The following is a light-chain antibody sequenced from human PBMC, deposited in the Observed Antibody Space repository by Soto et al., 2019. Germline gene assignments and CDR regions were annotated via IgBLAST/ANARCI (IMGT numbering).Light chain of an antibody. Sequence: QSVLTQPPSASGSPGQSVTISCTGTSSDVGGYNYVSWYQQHPGKAPKLIIYEVSKRPSGVPDRFSGSKSGNTASLTVSGLQAEDEADYYCSSYAGSSTYVFGGGTKLTVL. CDR3: SSYAGSSTYV. V-gene: IGLV2-8*01. CDR2: EVS. CDR1: SSDVGGYNY. J-gene: IGLJ2*01.